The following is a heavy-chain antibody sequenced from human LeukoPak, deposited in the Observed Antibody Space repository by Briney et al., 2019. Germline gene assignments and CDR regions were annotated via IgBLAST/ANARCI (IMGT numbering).Heavy chain of an antibody. D-gene: IGHD1-26*01. CDR1: GGSISSYY. CDR3: ARHGGSYDFDF. CDR2: IYYSGIP. Sequence: PSETLSLTCTVSGGSISSYYWSWIRQPPGKGLEWIGYIYYSGIPNYNPTLKSRVTMSVDTSKNQFSLKLSSVTAADTAVYYCARHGGSYDFDFWGQGTLVTVSS. J-gene: IGHJ4*02. V-gene: IGHV4-59*08.